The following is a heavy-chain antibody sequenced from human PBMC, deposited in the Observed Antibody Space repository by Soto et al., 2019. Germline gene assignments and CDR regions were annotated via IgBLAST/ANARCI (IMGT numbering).Heavy chain of an antibody. D-gene: IGHD2-21*01. CDR3: ATVKWGGGAEERFDY. CDR2: IYYSGST. Sequence: SETLSLTCTVSGGSVSSGSYYWSWIRQPPGKGLEWIGYIYYSGSTNYNPSLKSRVTISVDTSKNQFSLKLSSVTAADTAVYYCATVKWGGGAEERFDYWGQGTLVTVSS. V-gene: IGHV4-61*01. J-gene: IGHJ4*02. CDR1: GGSVSSGSYY.